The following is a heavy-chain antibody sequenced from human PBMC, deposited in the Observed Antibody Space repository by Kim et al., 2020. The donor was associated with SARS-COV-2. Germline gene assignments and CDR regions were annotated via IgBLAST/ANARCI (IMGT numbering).Heavy chain of an antibody. Sequence: AAPVKGRFTISRDKSKNTLYMQMDSLRAEDTAVYFCAKVTGGWRNYFDYWGQGTLVTVSS. CDR3: AKVTGGWRNYFDY. V-gene: IGHV3-23*05. D-gene: IGHD2-8*02. J-gene: IGHJ4*02.